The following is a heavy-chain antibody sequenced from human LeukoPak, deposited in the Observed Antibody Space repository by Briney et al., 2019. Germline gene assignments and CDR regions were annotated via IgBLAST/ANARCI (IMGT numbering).Heavy chain of an antibody. V-gene: IGHV3-21*01. D-gene: IGHD3-10*01. J-gene: IGHJ4*02. CDR2: ISSSSSYI. CDR1: GFTFSRNW. CDR3: ARDFSGGFDY. Sequence: GGSLRLSCAASGFTFSRNWMHWVRQAPGKGLEWVSSISSSSSYIYYADSVKGRFTISRDNAKNSLYLQMNSLRAEDTAVYYCARDFSGGFDYWGQGTLVTVSS.